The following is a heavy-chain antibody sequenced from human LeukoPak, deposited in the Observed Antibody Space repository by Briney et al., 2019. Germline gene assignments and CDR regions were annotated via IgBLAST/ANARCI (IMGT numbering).Heavy chain of an antibody. J-gene: IGHJ5*02. D-gene: IGHD2-15*01. Sequence: GASVKVSCKTSGYTFTNYFMHWVRQAPGQGLEWMGAVTPSDGGTSYAQKFRGRITMTRDTSTSTVYMDLSSLKPEDTAVYYCVREGGCSGGSCYRFDPWGQGALVTVSS. CDR1: GYTFTNYF. V-gene: IGHV1-46*03. CDR2: VTPSDGGT. CDR3: VREGGCSGGSCYRFDP.